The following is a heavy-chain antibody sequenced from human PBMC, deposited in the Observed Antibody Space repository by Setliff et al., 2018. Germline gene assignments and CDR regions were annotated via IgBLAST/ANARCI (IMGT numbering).Heavy chain of an antibody. Sequence: GGSLRLSCAASGFTFSSYGMHWVRQAPGKGLEWVAVIWYDGSNKYYADSVKGRFTISRDNSKNTLYLQMNSLRAEDTAVYYCAKAGSGWYGLGDYWGQGTLVTVSS. CDR1: GFTFSSYG. J-gene: IGHJ4*02. V-gene: IGHV3-33*06. D-gene: IGHD6-19*01. CDR3: AKAGSGWYGLGDY. CDR2: IWYDGSNK.